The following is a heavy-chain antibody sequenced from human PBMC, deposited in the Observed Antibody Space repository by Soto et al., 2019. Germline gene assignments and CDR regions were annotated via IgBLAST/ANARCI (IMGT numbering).Heavy chain of an antibody. J-gene: IGHJ3*02. CDR3: ARETDGAVGNDAFDI. D-gene: IGHD6-19*01. Sequence: GGSLRLSCAASGFTFSSYSMNWVRQAPGKGLEWVSSISSSSSYIYYADSVKGRFTISRDNAKNSLYLQMNSLRAEDTAVYYCARETDGAVGNDAFDIWGQGTMVTVSS. CDR2: ISSSSSYI. V-gene: IGHV3-21*01. CDR1: GFTFSSYS.